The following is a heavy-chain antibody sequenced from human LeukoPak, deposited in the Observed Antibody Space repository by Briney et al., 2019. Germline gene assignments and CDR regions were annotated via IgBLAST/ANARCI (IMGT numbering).Heavy chain of an antibody. J-gene: IGHJ6*02. CDR2: IIPILGIA. CDR1: GGTFSSYA. CDR3: ASRVLRYFDWSPSTCYYYGMDV. Sequence: ASVKVSCKASGGTFSSYAISWVRQAPGQGLEWMGRIIPILGIANYAQKFQGRVTITADKSTSTAYMELSSLRSEDTAVYYCASRVLRYFDWSPSTCYYYGMDVWGQGTTVTVSS. V-gene: IGHV1-69*04. D-gene: IGHD3-9*01.